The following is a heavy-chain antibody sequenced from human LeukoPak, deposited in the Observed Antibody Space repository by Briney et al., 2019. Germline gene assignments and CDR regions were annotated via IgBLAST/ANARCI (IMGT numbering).Heavy chain of an antibody. Sequence: PGRSLRLSCAASGFTFSSYAMHWVRQAPGKGLEWVAVISYDGSNKYYADSVKGRFTISRDNSKNTLYLQMNSLRAEDTAVYYCAKAESLSIAAAGTESYYYGMDVWGQGTTVTVSS. D-gene: IGHD6-13*01. J-gene: IGHJ6*02. V-gene: IGHV3-30-3*01. CDR3: AKAESLSIAAAGTESYYYGMDV. CDR1: GFTFSSYA. CDR2: ISYDGSNK.